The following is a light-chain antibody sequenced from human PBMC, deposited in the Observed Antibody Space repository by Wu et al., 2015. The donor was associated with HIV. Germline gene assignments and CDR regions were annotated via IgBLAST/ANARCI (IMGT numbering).Light chain of an antibody. CDR1: QNVPNNY. J-gene: IGKJ5*01. Sequence: IVLTQSPGTLSLSPGERATLSCRASQNVPNNYLAWYQQHPGQAPKFLIYGASSRAAGLPDRFRGSGSGTDFTLTISRLEPEDFAVYYCQQYGSSPITFGQGTRLEIK. V-gene: IGKV3-20*01. CDR2: GAS. CDR3: QQYGSSPIT.